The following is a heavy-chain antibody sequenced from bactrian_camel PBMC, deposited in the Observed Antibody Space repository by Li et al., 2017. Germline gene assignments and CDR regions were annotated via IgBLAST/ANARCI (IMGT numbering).Heavy chain of an antibody. CDR2: IYTGDSSP. CDR3: AANGGPYCSGGLCPSTLG. D-gene: IGHD2*01. V-gene: IGHV3S1*01. Sequence: HVQLVESGGDSVQAGGSLRLSCAVSGDTYRWGWFRQAPGKEREGVAYIYTGDSSPYYADSVKGRFTMSRDNAKNTVYLQMNSLKFDDTALYYCAANGGPYCSGGLCPSTLGWGQGTQVTVS. CDR1: GDTYRW. J-gene: IGHJ4*01.